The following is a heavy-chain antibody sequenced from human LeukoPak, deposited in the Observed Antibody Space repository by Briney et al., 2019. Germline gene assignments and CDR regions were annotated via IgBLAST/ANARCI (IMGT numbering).Heavy chain of an antibody. CDR3: AKVGPTMVRGVRWFDP. CDR1: GFPFSSYA. CDR2: ISGSGGST. Sequence: PGGSLRLSCAASGFPFSSYAMTWVRQAPGKGLEWVSAISGSGGSTYYADSVKGRFTISRDNSKNTLYLQMNSLRAEDTAVYYCAKVGPTMVRGVRWFDPWGQGTLVTVSS. J-gene: IGHJ5*02. V-gene: IGHV3-23*01. D-gene: IGHD3-10*01.